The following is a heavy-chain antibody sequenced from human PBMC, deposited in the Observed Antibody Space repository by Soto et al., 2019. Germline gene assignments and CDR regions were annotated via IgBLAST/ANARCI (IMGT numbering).Heavy chain of an antibody. CDR2: ISSDVVNY. D-gene: IGHD2-15*01. CDR1: GFTFSSFA. J-gene: IGHJ4*02. CDR3: ARGGAWTPEGLGY. Sequence: QVQLVESGGGVVQPGRSLRLSCAASGFTFSSFAMHWVRQAPGKGLEWLAVISSDVVNYYYAESVKGRFTISRDNSKNTLYLQMNSLGNEDRAVYYCARGGAWTPEGLGYWGQGTLVTVSS. V-gene: IGHV3-30-3*01.